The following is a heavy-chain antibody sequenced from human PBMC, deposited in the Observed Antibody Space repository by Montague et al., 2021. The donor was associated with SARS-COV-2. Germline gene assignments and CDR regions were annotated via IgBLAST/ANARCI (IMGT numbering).Heavy chain of an antibody. J-gene: IGHJ6*03. D-gene: IGHD3-10*01. CDR3: ASSYYYGSGTYVYNYYMDV. Sequence: SETLSLTCAVYGGSFSGYYWSWIRQPPGRGLEWVGSISYSGRTYXXPSLKSRLTISVDSSENQFSLRLSSVTAADTAVYYCASSYYYGSGTYVYNYYMDVWGKGTTVTVSS. CDR2: ISYSGRT. V-gene: IGHV4-34*01. CDR1: GGSFSGYY.